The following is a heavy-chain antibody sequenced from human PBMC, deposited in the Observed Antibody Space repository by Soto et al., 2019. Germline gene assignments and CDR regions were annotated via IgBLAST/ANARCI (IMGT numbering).Heavy chain of an antibody. D-gene: IGHD5-18*01. CDR3: ARLRGYSYEYYYYYGMDV. Sequence: SVTLNLTCAVSGGCISSRDWRSWVRQPPGKGLEWIGEIYHSGSTNYNPSLKSRVTISVDKSKNQFSLKLSSVTAADTAVYYCARLRGYSYEYYYYYGMDVSGQGTTVTVSS. CDR2: IYHSGST. V-gene: IGHV4-4*02. CDR1: GGCISSRDW. J-gene: IGHJ6*02.